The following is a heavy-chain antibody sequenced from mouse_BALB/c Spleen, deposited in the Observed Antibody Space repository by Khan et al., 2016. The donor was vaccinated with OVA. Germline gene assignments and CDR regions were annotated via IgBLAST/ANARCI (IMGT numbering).Heavy chain of an antibody. Sequence: VQLQESGPGLVAPSQSLSITCTISGFSLTNYGIHWVRQPPGKGLEWLVVIWSVGSTTYNSVLKSRLSISKDNSKSQVFLKMHSLQIDDTAMYYCARQPYYHYYLMDYWGQGTSVTVSS. CDR2: IWSVGST. CDR1: GFSLTNYG. D-gene: IGHD2-10*01. CDR3: ARQPYYHYYLMDY. J-gene: IGHJ4*01. V-gene: IGHV2-6-1*01.